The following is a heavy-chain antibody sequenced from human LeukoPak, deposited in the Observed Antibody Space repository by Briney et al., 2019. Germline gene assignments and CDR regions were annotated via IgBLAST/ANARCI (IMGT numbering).Heavy chain of an antibody. V-gene: IGHV4-34*01. CDR3: ARGKRGKGLKTYYYDSSGYWPIDY. CDR2: PNHSGTT. Sequence: SENLSFTSAGYAGSFSGYYWSRIPPPPGHGRKGRGEPNHSGTTNANQFLKSRVTISVDTSKNQFSLTLSSVTAADTAVYYCARGKRGKGLKTYYYDSSGYWPIDYWGQGTLVTVSS. J-gene: IGHJ4*02. CDR1: AGSFSGYY. D-gene: IGHD3-22*01.